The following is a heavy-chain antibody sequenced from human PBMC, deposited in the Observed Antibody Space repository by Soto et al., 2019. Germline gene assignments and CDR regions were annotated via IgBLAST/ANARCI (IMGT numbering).Heavy chain of an antibody. D-gene: IGHD2-2*01. V-gene: IGHV1-69*06. J-gene: IGHJ4*02. CDR3: ARWLVVPAAWYYFDY. CDR1: GYTFSSYA. Sequence: ASVKVSCKASGYTFSSYAISWVRQAPGQGLEWMGGIIPIFGTANYAQKFQGRVTITADKSTSTAYMELSSLRSEDTAVYYCARWLVVPAAWYYFDYWGQGTMVTVSS. CDR2: IIPIFGTA.